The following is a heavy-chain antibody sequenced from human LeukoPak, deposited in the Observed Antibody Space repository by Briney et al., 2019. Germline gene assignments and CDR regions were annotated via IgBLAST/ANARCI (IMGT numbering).Heavy chain of an antibody. CDR2: IFPGDSDT. Sequence: GESLKISCKGSGYSSTTNWVGWVRQMPGKGLESMGIIFPGDSDTRYTPSFQGQVIISADKSTGAVYLQWTSLKASDTAIYYCARLECSSTTCPFAYWGQGTLVTVSS. V-gene: IGHV5-51*01. CDR1: GYSSTTNW. CDR3: ARLECSSTTCPFAY. J-gene: IGHJ4*02. D-gene: IGHD2-2*01.